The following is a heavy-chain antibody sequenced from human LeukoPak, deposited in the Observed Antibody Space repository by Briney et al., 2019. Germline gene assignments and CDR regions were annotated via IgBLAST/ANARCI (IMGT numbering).Heavy chain of an antibody. J-gene: IGHJ5*02. CDR3: ARHLGEDYGGNSDWFDP. CDR1: GGSMSSSSYY. Sequence: SETLSLTCTVSGGSMSSSSYYWGWIRQPPGKGLEWIGTIYYSGSTYYNPSLKSRVTISVDTSKNQFSLKLSSVTAADTAVYYCARHLGEDYGGNSDWFDPWGQGTLVTVSS. D-gene: IGHD4-23*01. V-gene: IGHV4-39*01. CDR2: IYYSGST.